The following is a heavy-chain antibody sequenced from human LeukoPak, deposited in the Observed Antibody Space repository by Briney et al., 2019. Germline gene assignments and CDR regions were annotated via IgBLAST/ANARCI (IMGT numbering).Heavy chain of an antibody. D-gene: IGHD6-13*01. CDR3: ARTRQQLAHDAFDI. J-gene: IGHJ3*02. Sequence: ASVKVSCKASGYTFTSYDINWVRQATGQGPEWMGWMNPNSGNTGYAQKFRGRVSITRNTSISTAYMELSSLVSEDTAVYYCARTRQQLAHDAFDIWGQGTMVTVSS. V-gene: IGHV1-8*03. CDR1: GYTFTSYD. CDR2: MNPNSGNT.